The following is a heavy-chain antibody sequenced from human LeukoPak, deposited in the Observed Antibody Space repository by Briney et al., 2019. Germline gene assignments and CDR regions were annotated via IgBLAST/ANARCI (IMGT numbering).Heavy chain of an antibody. J-gene: IGHJ4*02. V-gene: IGHV3-48*01. CDR1: GFIFSDFS. D-gene: IGHD1-1*01. CDR2: IRGGGRPV. Sequence: GGSLRLSCAASGFIFSDFSMRWVRQAPGKGREWMSNIRGGGRPVSYADSVKGRFTISRDNAKASVYLQMNSLTVDDTAVYYCARDSAWSFDYWGQGTLVTVSS. CDR3: ARDSAWSFDY.